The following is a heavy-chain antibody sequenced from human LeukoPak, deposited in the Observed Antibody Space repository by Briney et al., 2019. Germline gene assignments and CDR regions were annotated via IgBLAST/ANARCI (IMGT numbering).Heavy chain of an antibody. D-gene: IGHD3-22*01. Sequence: ASVKVSCKACGYTFTSYGISWVRQAPGQRLEWMGWISAYNGNTNYAQKVQGRVTMTTDTSTSTAYLELRSLRSDDTAVYYCARVPNSAYYYDSSGYYLHGAFDIWGQGTMDTVSS. CDR2: ISAYNGNT. V-gene: IGHV1-18*01. CDR3: ARVPNSAYYYDSSGYYLHGAFDI. CDR1: GYTFTSYG. J-gene: IGHJ3*02.